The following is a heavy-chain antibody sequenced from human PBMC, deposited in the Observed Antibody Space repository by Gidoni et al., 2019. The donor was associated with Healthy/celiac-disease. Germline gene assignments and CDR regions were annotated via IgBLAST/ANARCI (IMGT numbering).Heavy chain of an antibody. CDR1: GCTVSSYG. D-gene: IGHD3-16*02. CDR2: IWYDGSNN. CDR3: AREGIHYDYVWGSYRYFDY. Sequence: QVQLVESGGGVVQPGRSLRLSCAASGCTVSSYGMHWVRQAPGKGLEWVAVIWYDGSNNYYADSVQGRFTISRDNSKNTLYLQMNSLRAEDTAVYYCAREGIHYDYVWGSYRYFDYWGQGTLVTVSS. V-gene: IGHV3-33*01. J-gene: IGHJ4*02.